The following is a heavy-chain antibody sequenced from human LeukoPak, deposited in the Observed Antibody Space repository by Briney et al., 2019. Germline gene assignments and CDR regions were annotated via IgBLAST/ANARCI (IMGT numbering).Heavy chain of an antibody. J-gene: IGHJ6*02. Sequence: GGSLRLSCAASGFTFSRHGMHWVRQAPGKGLEWVAVMSFDGTHIYYADSVKGRFTISRDNSKNTLYLQMNSLRAEDTAVYYCARCSGYGMDVWGQGTTVTVS. CDR1: GFTFSRHG. V-gene: IGHV3-30*03. D-gene: IGHD3-10*02. CDR2: MSFDGTHI. CDR3: ARCSGYGMDV.